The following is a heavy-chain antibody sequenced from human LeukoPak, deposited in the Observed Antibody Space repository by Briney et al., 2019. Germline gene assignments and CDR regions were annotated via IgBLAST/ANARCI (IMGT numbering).Heavy chain of an antibody. CDR2: ISSSSSYI. CDR1: GFTFSSYS. Sequence: GGSLRLSCAASGFTFSSYSMNWVRQAPGKGLEWVSSISSSSSYIYYADSVKGRFTISRDNAKNSLYLQMNSLRAEDTAVYYCARVTLKVAGTLDYWGQGTLVTVSS. D-gene: IGHD6-19*01. J-gene: IGHJ4*02. CDR3: ARVTLKVAGTLDY. V-gene: IGHV3-21*01.